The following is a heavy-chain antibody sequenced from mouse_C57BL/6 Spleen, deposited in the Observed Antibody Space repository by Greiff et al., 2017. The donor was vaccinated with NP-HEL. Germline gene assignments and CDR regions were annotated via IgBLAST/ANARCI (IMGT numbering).Heavy chain of an antibody. Sequence: QVQLQQPGAELVRPGTSVKLSCKASGYTFTSYWMHWVKQRPGQGLEWIGVIDPSDSYTNYNQKFKGKATLTVDTSSSTAYMQLSSLTSEDSAVYYCARRVGDYDGYYFDYWGQGTTLTVSS. J-gene: IGHJ2*01. CDR2: IDPSDSYT. CDR1: GYTFTSYW. V-gene: IGHV1-59*01. CDR3: ARRVGDYDGYYFDY. D-gene: IGHD2-4*01.